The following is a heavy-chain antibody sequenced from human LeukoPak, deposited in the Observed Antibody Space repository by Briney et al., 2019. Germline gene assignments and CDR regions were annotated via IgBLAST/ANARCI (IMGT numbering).Heavy chain of an antibody. V-gene: IGHV3-53*01. CDR2: IYGGGST. J-gene: IGHJ3*02. Sequence: GGSLRLSCAASGFTVSSNYMSWVRQAPGKGLEWVSVIYGGGSTYYADSVKGRFTISRDNSKNTLYLQMNSLRAEDTAVYYCAKDASKSYGDYASYDAFDIWGQGTMVTVSS. CDR1: GFTVSSNY. D-gene: IGHD4-17*01. CDR3: AKDASKSYGDYASYDAFDI.